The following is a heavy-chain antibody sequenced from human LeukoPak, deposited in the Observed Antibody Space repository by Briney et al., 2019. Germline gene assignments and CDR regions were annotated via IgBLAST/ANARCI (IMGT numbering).Heavy chain of an antibody. CDR3: ARSKAHLSTSWYGTWFDP. Sequence: SETLSLTCTVSGYSVSSGYYWGWIRQPPGKGLEWIGSMYHSGDTYHNPSLKSRVTISVDTSKNQLSLKLSSVTAADTAVYYCARSKAHLSTSWYGTWFDPWGQGTLVTVSS. J-gene: IGHJ5*02. D-gene: IGHD2-2*01. V-gene: IGHV4-38-2*02. CDR1: GYSVSSGYY. CDR2: MYHSGDT.